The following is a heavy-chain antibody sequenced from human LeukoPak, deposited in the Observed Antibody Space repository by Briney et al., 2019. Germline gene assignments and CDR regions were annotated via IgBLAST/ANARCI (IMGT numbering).Heavy chain of an antibody. CDR1: GFTFSSYA. CDR3: AKGRGGSGSFSDY. J-gene: IGHJ4*02. D-gene: IGHD3-10*01. CDR2: ISGSGGST. V-gene: IGHV3-23*01. Sequence: GGSLRLSCAASGFTFSSYAMSRVRQAPGKGLEWVSAISGSGGSTYYADSVKGRFTISRDNSKNTLYLQMNSLRAEDTAVYYCAKGRGGSGSFSDYWGQGTLVTVSS.